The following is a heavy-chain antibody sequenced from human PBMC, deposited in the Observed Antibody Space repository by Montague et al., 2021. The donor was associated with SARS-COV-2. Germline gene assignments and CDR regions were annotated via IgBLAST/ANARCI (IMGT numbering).Heavy chain of an antibody. CDR2: IYYSGST. Sequence: SETLSLTCTVSGGSISSSSYCWGWIRQPPEKGLEWIGSIYYSGSTYYNPSLKSRVTISVDTSKNQFSLKLSSVTAADTAVYYCARESGSGSYLVYWGQGTLVTVSS. J-gene: IGHJ4*02. CDR1: GGSISSSSYC. V-gene: IGHV4-39*01. D-gene: IGHD3-10*01. CDR3: ARESGSGSYLVY.